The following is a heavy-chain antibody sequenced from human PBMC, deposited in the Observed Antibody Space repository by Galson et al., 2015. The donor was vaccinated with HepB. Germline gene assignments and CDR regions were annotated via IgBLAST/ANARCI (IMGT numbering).Heavy chain of an antibody. CDR3: ARVAGYCSSGTCYGGGCYGYYFDY. Sequence: SLRLSCAASGFRFSDYYMTWIRQAPGKGLEWVSYITCSSSYTDYADSVKGRFTISRDNAKNSVFLQMDSLRAEDTAVYYCARVAGYCSSGTCYGGGCYGYYFDYWGQGTLVTAS. D-gene: IGHD2-15*01. V-gene: IGHV3-11*05. CDR2: ITCSSSYT. CDR1: GFRFSDYY. J-gene: IGHJ4*02.